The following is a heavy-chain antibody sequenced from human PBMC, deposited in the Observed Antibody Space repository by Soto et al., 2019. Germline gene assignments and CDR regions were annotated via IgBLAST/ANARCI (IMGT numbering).Heavy chain of an antibody. CDR2: INPSGGST. CDR1: GYTFTSYY. J-gene: IGHJ6*02. V-gene: IGHV1-46*01. Sequence: ASVKVSCKASGYTFTSYYMHWVRQAPGQGLEWMGIINPSGGSTSYAQKFQGRVTMTRDTSTSTVYMELSSLRSEDTAVYYCARVLYSCGSSNYGMDVWGQGTTVTVSS. CDR3: ARVLYSCGSSNYGMDV. D-gene: IGHD5-18*01.